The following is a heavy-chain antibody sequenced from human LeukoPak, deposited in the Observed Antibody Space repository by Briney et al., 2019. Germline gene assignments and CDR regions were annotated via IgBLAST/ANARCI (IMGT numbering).Heavy chain of an antibody. D-gene: IGHD6-13*01. Sequence: ASVKVSCKASGYTFTSYYMHWVRQAPGQGLEWMGWINPNSGGTNYAQKFQGRVTMTRDTSISTAYMELSRLRSDDTAVYYCARTIAAAGRDWFDPWGQGTLVTVSS. J-gene: IGHJ5*02. CDR1: GYTFTSYY. CDR3: ARTIAAAGRDWFDP. CDR2: INPNSGGT. V-gene: IGHV1-2*02.